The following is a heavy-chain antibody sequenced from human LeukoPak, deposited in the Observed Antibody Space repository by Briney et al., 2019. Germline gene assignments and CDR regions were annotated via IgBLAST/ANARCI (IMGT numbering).Heavy chain of an antibody. CDR3: AKDRAQQLVLDF. V-gene: IGHV3-23*01. CDR1: GFTFSSHN. CDR2: IIGSGSST. J-gene: IGHJ4*02. D-gene: IGHD6-13*01. Sequence: GGSLRLSCAASGFTFSSHNMNWVRRAPGKGLEWVSAIIGSGSSTYYADSVKGRFTISRDNSKDTLFLQMNSLRAEDTAVYYCAKDRAQQLVLDFWGQGTLVTVSS.